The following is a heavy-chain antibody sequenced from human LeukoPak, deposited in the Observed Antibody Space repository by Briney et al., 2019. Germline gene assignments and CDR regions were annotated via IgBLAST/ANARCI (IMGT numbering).Heavy chain of an antibody. CDR1: GGSISSGDYY. J-gene: IGHJ4*02. Sequence: SQTLSLTCTVSGGSISSGDYYWSWIRQPPGKGLEWIGYIYYSGSTDYNPSLESRVSMSVDTSKNQFSLKLSSVTAADTAVYYCARDHKVRRFVYWGQGTLVTVSS. D-gene: IGHD3-10*01. CDR3: ARDHKVRRFVY. V-gene: IGHV4-30-4*01. CDR2: IYYSGST.